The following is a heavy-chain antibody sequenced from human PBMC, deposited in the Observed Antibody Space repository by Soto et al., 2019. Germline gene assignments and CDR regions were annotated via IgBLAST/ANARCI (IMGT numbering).Heavy chain of an antibody. V-gene: IGHV3-21*01. J-gene: IGHJ6*02. D-gene: IGHD6-13*01. CDR2: ISSSSSYI. Sequence: GGSLRLSCAASGFTFSSYSMNWVRQAPGKGLEWVSSISSSSSYIYYADSVKGRFTISRDNAKNSLYLQMNSLRAEDTAVYYCARDNLAAALGYYGIDVWGQGTTVTVSS. CDR3: ARDNLAAALGYYGIDV. CDR1: GFTFSSYS.